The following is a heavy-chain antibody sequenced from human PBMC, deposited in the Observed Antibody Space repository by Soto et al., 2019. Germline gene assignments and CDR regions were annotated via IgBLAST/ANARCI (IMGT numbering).Heavy chain of an antibody. Sequence: EVTRRRSCVASGCTFSRYRMKWVRQDRGKGLQCLSSISRSISSIYYADSLKGRFTISRDNAKNSLYLQMNSLSAEDTAVYSCPCHTLPQNYYYYYGMDVWRQGTTVTVSS. V-gene: IGHV3-21*01. D-gene: IGHD1-7*01. CDR2: ISRSISSI. CDR1: GCTFSRYR. CDR3: PCHTLPQNYYYYYGMDV. J-gene: IGHJ6*02.